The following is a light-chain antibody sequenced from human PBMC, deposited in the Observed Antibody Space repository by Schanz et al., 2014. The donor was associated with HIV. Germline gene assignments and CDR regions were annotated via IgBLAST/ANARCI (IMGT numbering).Light chain of an antibody. CDR1: QNIDNW. CDR2: TAS. J-gene: IGKJ1*01. V-gene: IGKV1-5*01. Sequence: DIQMTQSPSTLSASVGDRVTITCRASQNIDNWLAWYQQKPGKAPNLLIYTASSLESGVPSRFIGSGSGTDFTLTISSLQPDDIGTYFCHQYDISSWTFGQGTKVEIK. CDR3: HQYDISSWT.